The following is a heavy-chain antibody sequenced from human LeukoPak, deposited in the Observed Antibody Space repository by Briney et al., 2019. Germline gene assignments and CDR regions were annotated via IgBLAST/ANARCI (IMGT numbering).Heavy chain of an antibody. Sequence: GASVKVSCKASGYTFTSYYMHWVRQAPGQGLEWTGIINPSGGSTSYAQKFQGRVTMTRDTSTSTVYMELSSLRPEDTAVYYCARAKMVTAIQGPYYFDYWGQGTLVTVSS. CDR3: ARAKMVTAIQGPYYFDY. CDR2: INPSGGST. CDR1: GYTFTSYY. V-gene: IGHV1-46*01. J-gene: IGHJ4*02. D-gene: IGHD2-21*02.